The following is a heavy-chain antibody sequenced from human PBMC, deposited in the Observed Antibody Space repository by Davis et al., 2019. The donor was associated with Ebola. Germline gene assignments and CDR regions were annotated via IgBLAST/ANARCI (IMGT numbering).Heavy chain of an antibody. CDR1: GGSISSSSYY. Sequence: MPGGSLRLSCTVSGGSISSSSYYWGWIRQPPGKGLEWIGSIYYSGSTYYSPSLKSRVTIAVDTSKNQFSLKLSSVTAADTAVYYCARLGRAGTGRVDYWGQGTLVTVSS. CDR2: IYYSGST. CDR3: ARLGRAGTGRVDY. D-gene: IGHD6-19*01. J-gene: IGHJ4*02. V-gene: IGHV4-39*01.